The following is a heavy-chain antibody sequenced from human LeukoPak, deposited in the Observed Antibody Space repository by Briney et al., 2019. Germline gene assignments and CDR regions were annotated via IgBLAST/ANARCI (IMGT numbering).Heavy chain of an antibody. Sequence: SVKVSCKASGGTFSSYAISWVRQAPGRGLEWMGRIIPIFGTANYAQKFQGRVTITTDESTSTAYMELSSLRSEDTAVYYCARSPGTGYYYYYMDVWGKGTTVTVSS. CDR2: IIPIFGTA. CDR1: GGTFSSYA. V-gene: IGHV1-69*05. D-gene: IGHD3-10*01. CDR3: ARSPGTGYYYYYMDV. J-gene: IGHJ6*03.